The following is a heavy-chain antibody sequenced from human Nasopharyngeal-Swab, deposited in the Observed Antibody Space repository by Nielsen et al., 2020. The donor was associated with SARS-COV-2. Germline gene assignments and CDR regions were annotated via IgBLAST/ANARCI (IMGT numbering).Heavy chain of an antibody. J-gene: IGHJ4*02. V-gene: IGHV3-48*03. CDR3: ARGVKEYYYDSSGYYYFDY. D-gene: IGHD3-22*01. CDR1: GFTFSSYE. Sequence: GRSLRLSCAASGFTFSSYEMNWVRQAPGKGLEWVSYISSSGSTIYYADSVKGRFTISRDNAKNSLYLQMNSLRAEDTAVYYCARGVKEYYYDSSGYYYFDYWGQGTLVTVSS. CDR2: ISSSGSTI.